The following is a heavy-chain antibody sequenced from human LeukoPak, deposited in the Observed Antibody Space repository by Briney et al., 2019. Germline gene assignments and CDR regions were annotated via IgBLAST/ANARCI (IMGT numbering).Heavy chain of an antibody. Sequence: GGSLRLSCAASGFTFSAYWMTWVRQAPGKGQEWVANINPDGSEKHYVDSVKGRFTISRDNSKNTLFLQINSLRVDDTAIYYCAGPYINGPPFDHWGQGALVTVSS. D-gene: IGHD2-8*01. CDR1: GFTFSAYW. CDR2: INPDGSEK. CDR3: AGPYINGPPFDH. V-gene: IGHV3-7*01. J-gene: IGHJ4*02.